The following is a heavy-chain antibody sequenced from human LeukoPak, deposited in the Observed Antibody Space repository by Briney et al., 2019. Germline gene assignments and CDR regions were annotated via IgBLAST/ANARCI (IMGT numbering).Heavy chain of an antibody. CDR1: GYTLTGFY. J-gene: IGHJ4*02. V-gene: IGHV1-2*02. D-gene: IGHD6-13*01. Sequence: ASVKVSCKASGYTLTGFYMHWVRQAPGQGLEWLGWINPNSGGTNSAQKFQGRVTMTRDTSISTAYMELSRLRSDDTAEYYCATTASAAAPDFDYWGQGTLVTVSS. CDR3: ATTASAAAPDFDY. CDR2: INPNSGGT.